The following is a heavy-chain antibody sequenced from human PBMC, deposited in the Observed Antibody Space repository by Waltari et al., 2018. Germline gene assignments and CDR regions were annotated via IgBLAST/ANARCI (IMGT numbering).Heavy chain of an antibody. CDR3: AREALGGTKAFDM. CDR1: GYTFTAYY. J-gene: IGHJ3*02. Sequence: QIQIMQSGAAVKKPGASVKVSCQASGYTFTAYYTHWARKAPGQGLEWMGWINSNTGGADCAQSFQGRVTVTRDTSISTVYMELSGLTSDDTAVYYCAREALGGTKAFDMWGQGTMVTVSS. D-gene: IGHD1-7*01. V-gene: IGHV1-2*02. CDR2: INSNTGGA.